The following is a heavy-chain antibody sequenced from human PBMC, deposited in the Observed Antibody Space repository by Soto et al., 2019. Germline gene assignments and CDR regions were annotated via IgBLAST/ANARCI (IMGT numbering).Heavy chain of an antibody. CDR1: GGSFSGYY. CDR2: INHSGST. J-gene: IGHJ4*02. Sequence: QVQLQQWGAGLLKPSETLSLTCAVYGGSFSGYYWSWIRQPPGKGLEWIGEINHSGSTNYNPSLKSRVTISVDTSKTQFSLKLSSVTAADTAVYYCARGLVGSGWYAGDYFDYWGQGTLVTVSS. CDR3: ARGLVGSGWYAGDYFDY. D-gene: IGHD6-19*01. V-gene: IGHV4-34*01.